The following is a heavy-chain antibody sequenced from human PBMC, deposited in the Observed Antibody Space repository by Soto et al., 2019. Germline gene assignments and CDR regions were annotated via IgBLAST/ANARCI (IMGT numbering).Heavy chain of an antibody. Sequence: QVQLQESGPGLVKPSETLSLTCTVSGGSISSYYWSWIRQPPGKGLEWIGYIYYSGSTNYNPSLKSRVTISVDTSKNQFSLKLSSVTAADTAVYYCARDLSNGYFDLWGRGTLVTASS. CDR3: ARDLSNGYFDL. J-gene: IGHJ2*01. CDR1: GGSISSYY. CDR2: IYYSGST. V-gene: IGHV4-59*01. D-gene: IGHD1-1*01.